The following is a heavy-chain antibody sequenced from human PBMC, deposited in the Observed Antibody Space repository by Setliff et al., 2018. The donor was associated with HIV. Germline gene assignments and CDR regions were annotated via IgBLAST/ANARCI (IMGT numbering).Heavy chain of an antibody. J-gene: IGHJ2*01. V-gene: IGHV4-39*01. D-gene: IGHD4-17*01. CDR3: AQLGMVDDFDYVLGPSFDL. CDR2: IYYSGST. CDR1: GGSISSSSYY. Sequence: SETLSLTCTVSGGSISSSSYYWGWIRQPPGKGLEWIGSIYYSGSTYYNPSLKRRVTISVDTSKNQFSLRLSSVAAGDTAVYYCAQLGMVDDFDYVLGPSFDLWGRGTLVTVSS.